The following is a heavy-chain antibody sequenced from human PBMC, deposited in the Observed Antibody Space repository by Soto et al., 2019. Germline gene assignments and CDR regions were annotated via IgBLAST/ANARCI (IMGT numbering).Heavy chain of an antibody. D-gene: IGHD5-12*01. CDR2: IYYSGCT. CDR3: ATSRGYSGYVVDY. V-gene: IGHV4-31*03. Sequence: TLSLTCTVSGGAIRSGGYYWSWIRQHPGKGLEWIGYIYYSGCTYYNPSLKSRVTISVDTSKNQFSLKLSSVTAADTAVYYCATSRGYSGYVVDYWGQGTLVTVSS. J-gene: IGHJ4*02. CDR1: GGAIRSGGYY.